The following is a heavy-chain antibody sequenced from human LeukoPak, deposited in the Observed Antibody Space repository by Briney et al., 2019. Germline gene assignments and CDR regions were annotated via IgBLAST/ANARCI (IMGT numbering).Heavy chain of an antibody. CDR1: GFTFSGYA. CDR3: ARDSYENSFDY. V-gene: IGHV3-30*15. Sequence: GRSLRLSCAASGFTFSGYAMGWVRQAPGKGLEWLGVISYDGSNQYYADSVKGRFTISRDNSKDTLYLQMSSLRAEDTAVYYCARDSYENSFDYWGQGTLVTVSS. J-gene: IGHJ4*02. D-gene: IGHD3-22*01. CDR2: ISYDGSNQ.